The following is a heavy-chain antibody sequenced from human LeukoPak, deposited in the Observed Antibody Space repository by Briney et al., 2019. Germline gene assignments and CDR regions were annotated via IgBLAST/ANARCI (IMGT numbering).Heavy chain of an antibody. D-gene: IGHD2-2*01. CDR2: IIPIFGTA. J-gene: IGHJ4*02. CDR3: ARDLGYCSSTSCYDFDY. Sequence: ASVKVSCKASGGTFSSYAISWVRQAPGQGLEWMGGIIPIFGTANYAQKFQGRVTITTDESTSTAYMELSSLRSEDTAVYYCARDLGYCSSTSCYDFDYWGQETLVTVSS. V-gene: IGHV1-69*05. CDR1: GGTFSSYA.